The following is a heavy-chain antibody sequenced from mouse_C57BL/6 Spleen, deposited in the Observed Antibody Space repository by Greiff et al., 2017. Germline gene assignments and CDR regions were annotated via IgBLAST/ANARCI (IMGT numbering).Heavy chain of an antibody. Sequence: QVQLQQSGAELVRPGASVTLSCKASGYTFTDYEMHWVKQTPVHGLEWIGAIDPETGGTAYNQKFKGKDILTADKSSSTAYMELRSLTSEDSAVYYCTRQDDDYDDYAMDYWGQGTSVTVSS. V-gene: IGHV1-15*01. CDR2: IDPETGGT. CDR3: TRQDDDYDDYAMDY. J-gene: IGHJ4*01. D-gene: IGHD2-4*01. CDR1: GYTFTDYE.